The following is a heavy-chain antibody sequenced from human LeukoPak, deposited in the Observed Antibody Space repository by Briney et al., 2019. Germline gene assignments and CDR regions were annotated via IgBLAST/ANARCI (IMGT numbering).Heavy chain of an antibody. Sequence: SETLSLTCTVSGGSISSYYWSWIRQPPGKGLEWIGYIYYSGSTNYNPSLKSRVTISVDTSKNQFSLKLSSVTAADTAVYYCARAAPLLGFDPWSQGTLVTVSS. CDR1: GGSISSYY. D-gene: IGHD2-15*01. V-gene: IGHV4-59*01. J-gene: IGHJ5*02. CDR2: IYYSGST. CDR3: ARAAPLLGFDP.